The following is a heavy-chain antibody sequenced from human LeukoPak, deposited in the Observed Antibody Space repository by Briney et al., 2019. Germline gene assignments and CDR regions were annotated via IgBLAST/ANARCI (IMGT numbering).Heavy chain of an antibody. CDR2: ISSSSSYI. Sequence: GGSLRLSCAASGFTFSSYSMNWVRQAPGKGLEWVSSISSSSSYIYYADSVKGRFTISRDNAKKSLYLQMNSLRAEDTAVYYCARVRGIAAAAPFDYWGQGTLVTVSS. V-gene: IGHV3-21*01. CDR1: GFTFSSYS. J-gene: IGHJ4*02. CDR3: ARVRGIAAAAPFDY. D-gene: IGHD6-13*01.